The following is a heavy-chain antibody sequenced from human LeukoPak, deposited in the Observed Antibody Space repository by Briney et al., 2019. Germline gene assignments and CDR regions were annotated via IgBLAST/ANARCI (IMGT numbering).Heavy chain of an antibody. V-gene: IGHV4-34*01. CDR3: ARNGWYTLAP. D-gene: IGHD2-8*01. CDR1: GGSLSGYY. J-gene: IGHJ5*02. CDR2: INHSGST. Sequence: SETLSLTCAVYGGSLSGYYWSWIRQPPGKGLEWIGEINHSGSTNYNPSLKSRVTISVDTSKNQLSLKLRSVTAADTAVYYCARNGWYTLAPWGQGPLVPVSS.